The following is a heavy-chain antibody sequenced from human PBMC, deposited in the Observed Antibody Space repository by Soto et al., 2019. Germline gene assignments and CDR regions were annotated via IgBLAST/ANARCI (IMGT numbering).Heavy chain of an antibody. J-gene: IGHJ6*02. CDR3: ARVSLSGFLSGYPHYYYYGMDV. D-gene: IGHD3-3*01. CDR2: ISAYNGNT. Sequence: QVQLVQSGAEVKKPGASVKVSCKASGYTFTSYGISWVRQAPGQGLEWMGWISAYNGNTNYAQKLQGRVTMTTDTSTSTAYMELRSLRSDDTAVYYCARVSLSGFLSGYPHYYYYGMDVWGQGTTVTVSS. CDR1: GYTFTSYG. V-gene: IGHV1-18*01.